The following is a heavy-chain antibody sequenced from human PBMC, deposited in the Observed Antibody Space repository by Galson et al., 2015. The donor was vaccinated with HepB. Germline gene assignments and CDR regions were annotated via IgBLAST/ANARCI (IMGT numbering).Heavy chain of an antibody. CDR2: ISPHNGHT. CDR3: ARGGYVVAVGATQNNWFDP. D-gene: IGHD2-15*01. Sequence: SVKVSCKASGYTFSRYSITWVRQAPGQGLEWMGRISPHNGHTNYAQKFQGRVTMTTDASTSTAYMEVRSLISDDTAVYYCARGGYVVAVGATQNNWFDPWGQGTVVTVSS. J-gene: IGHJ5*02. V-gene: IGHV1-18*01. CDR1: GYTFSRYS.